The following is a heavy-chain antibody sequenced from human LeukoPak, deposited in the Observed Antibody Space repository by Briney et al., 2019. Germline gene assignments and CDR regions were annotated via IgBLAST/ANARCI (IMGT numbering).Heavy chain of an antibody. V-gene: IGHV4-34*01. Sequence: SETLSLTCAVYGGSFSGYYWSWIRQPPGKGLEWIREINHSGSTNYNPSLKSRVTISVDTSKNQFSLKLSSVTAADTAVYYCARATNYDFWSGYFSRFDYWGQGTLVTVSS. D-gene: IGHD3-3*01. CDR2: INHSGST. CDR1: GGSFSGYY. CDR3: ARATNYDFWSGYFSRFDY. J-gene: IGHJ4*02.